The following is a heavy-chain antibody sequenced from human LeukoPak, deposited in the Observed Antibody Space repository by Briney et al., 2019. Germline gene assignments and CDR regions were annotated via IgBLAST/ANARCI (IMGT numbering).Heavy chain of an antibody. V-gene: IGHV1-2*02. J-gene: IGHJ4*02. CDR2: INPKTGYT. CDR3: ARDGSSGFGHFAKLFHS. Sequence: GSVNVSCKASGYTFADYYIHWVRQAPGQGLEWMGCINPKTGYTNYAQKFQGRVTVTRDTSITTYYLDLRSLRADDTGLYYCARDGSSGFGHFAKLFHSWGQGTLVTVSS. CDR1: GYTFADYY. D-gene: IGHD5-12*01.